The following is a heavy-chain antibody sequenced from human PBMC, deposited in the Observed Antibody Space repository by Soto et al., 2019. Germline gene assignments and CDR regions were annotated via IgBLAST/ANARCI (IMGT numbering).Heavy chain of an antibody. J-gene: IGHJ4*02. V-gene: IGHV1-2*04. D-gene: IGHD4-17*01. CDR2: VNPNSGGT. CDR1: GYTFTGYY. Sequence: HVQLVQSGAEVKKPGASVKVSCKASGYTFTGYYMHWVRQAPGQGLEWMGWVNPNSGGTNYAQKFQGWVTMTRDTSISTAYMEMSGLRSDDTAVYYCATQRDYGDYGAFDYWGQGTLVTVSS. CDR3: ATQRDYGDYGAFDY.